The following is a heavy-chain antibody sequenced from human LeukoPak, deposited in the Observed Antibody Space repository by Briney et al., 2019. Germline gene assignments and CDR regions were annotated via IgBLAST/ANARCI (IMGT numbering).Heavy chain of an antibody. CDR2: IYTSGST. V-gene: IGHV4-4*09. J-gene: IGHJ5*02. D-gene: IGHD3-16*01. Sequence: SETLSLTCTVSGGSISSYYWSWIRQPPGKGLEWIGYIYTSGSTNYNPSLKSRVTISVDTSKNQFSLKLSSVTAADTAVYYCASSVVGEVGETDWFHPWGQGTLVTVSS. CDR3: ASSVVGEVGETDWFHP. CDR1: GGSISSYY.